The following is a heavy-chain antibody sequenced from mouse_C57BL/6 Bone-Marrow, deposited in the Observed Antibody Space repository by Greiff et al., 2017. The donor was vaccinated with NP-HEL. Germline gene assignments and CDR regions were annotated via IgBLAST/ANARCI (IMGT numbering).Heavy chain of an antibody. V-gene: IGHV1-82*01. CDR1: GYAFSSSW. CDR2: IYPGDGDT. Sequence: VKLMESGPELVKPGASVKISCKASGYAFSSSWMNWVKQRPGKGLEWIGRIYPGDGDTNYNGKFKGKATLTADKSSSTAYMQLSSLTSEDSAVYFCARSSYYGNYLYYFDYWGQGTTLTVSS. D-gene: IGHD2-10*01. J-gene: IGHJ2*01. CDR3: ARSSYYGNYLYYFDY.